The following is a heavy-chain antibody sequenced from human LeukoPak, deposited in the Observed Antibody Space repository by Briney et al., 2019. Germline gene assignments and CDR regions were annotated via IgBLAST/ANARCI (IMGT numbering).Heavy chain of an antibody. CDR2: INHSGST. CDR1: GGSFSRYY. CDR3: ARAGYSSSWTLRGGLAGNYYYYYMDV. J-gene: IGHJ6*03. V-gene: IGHV4-34*01. Sequence: SETLSLTCAVNGGSFSRYYWSWIRQPPGKGLEWIGEINHSGSTNYNPSLKSRVTIPVDTSKNQFSLKLNSVTAADTAVYYCARAGYSSSWTLRGGLAGNYYYYYMDVWGKGTTVTVSS. D-gene: IGHD6-13*01.